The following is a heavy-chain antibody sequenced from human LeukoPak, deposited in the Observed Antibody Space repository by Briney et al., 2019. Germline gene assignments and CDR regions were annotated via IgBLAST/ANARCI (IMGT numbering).Heavy chain of an antibody. CDR1: GGSISSYY. CDR2: IYYSGST. CDR3: VRAHHPGGWFDP. D-gene: IGHD3-10*01. Sequence: SETLSLTCTVSGGSISSYYWSWIRQHPGKGLEWSGYIYYSGSTNYNPSLKSRVTISVDTSKNQFSLKLSSVTAADTAVHYCVRAHHPGGWFDPWGQGTLVTVSS. V-gene: IGHV4-59*01. J-gene: IGHJ5*02.